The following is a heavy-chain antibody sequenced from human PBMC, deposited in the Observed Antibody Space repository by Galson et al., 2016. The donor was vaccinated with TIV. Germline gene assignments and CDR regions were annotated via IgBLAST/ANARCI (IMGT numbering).Heavy chain of an antibody. V-gene: IGHV4-4*07. D-gene: IGHD3-3*01. Sequence: LSLTCTVSGGSISGYRWSWIRQPAGKGLEWIGRIYTSGSTSYSPSLKSRVTMSIDASKSQFSLRLSSVTAADTAVYYCARHSRMFTIFGVGSIDFWGQGKMIIVSS. CDR2: IYTSGST. J-gene: IGHJ4*02. CDR3: ARHSRMFTIFGVGSIDF. CDR1: GGSISGYR.